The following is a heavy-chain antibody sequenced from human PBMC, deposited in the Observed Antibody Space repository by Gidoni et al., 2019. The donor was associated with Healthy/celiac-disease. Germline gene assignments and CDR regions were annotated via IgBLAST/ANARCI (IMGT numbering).Heavy chain of an antibody. V-gene: IGHV4-4*02. J-gene: IGHJ5*02. D-gene: IGHD3-3*01. CDR2: IYHSGST. CDR1: GGSISSSNW. Sequence: QVQLQESGPGLVKPSGTLSLTCAVSGGSISSSNWWSWVRQPPGKGLEWIGEIYHSGSTNYNPSLKSRVTISVDKSKNQFSLKLSSVTAADTAVYYCARDPHDFWSGFAVGWFDPWGQGTLVTVSS. CDR3: ARDPHDFWSGFAVGWFDP.